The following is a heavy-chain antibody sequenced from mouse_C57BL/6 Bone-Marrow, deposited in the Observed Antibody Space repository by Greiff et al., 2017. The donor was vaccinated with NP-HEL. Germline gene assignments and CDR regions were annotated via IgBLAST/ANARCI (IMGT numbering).Heavy chain of an antibody. Sequence: EVKLVESEGGLVQPGSSMKLSCTASGFTFSDYYMAWVRQVPEKGLEWVANINYDGSSTYYMDSLKSRFIISRDNAKNILYLQMSSLKSEDTATYYCARGGYDYDEDYYAMDYWGQGTSVTVSS. CDR1: GFTFSDYY. J-gene: IGHJ4*01. D-gene: IGHD2-4*01. V-gene: IGHV5-16*01. CDR2: INYDGSST. CDR3: ARGGYDYDEDYYAMDY.